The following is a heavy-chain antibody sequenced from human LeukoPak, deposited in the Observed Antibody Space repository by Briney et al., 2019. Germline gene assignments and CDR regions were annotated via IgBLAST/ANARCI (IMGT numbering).Heavy chain of an antibody. D-gene: IGHD4-23*01. V-gene: IGHV1-69*01. CDR3: ARMTTVVTRGDY. J-gene: IGHJ4*02. Sequence: SVKVSCEASGGTFSSYAISWVRQAPGQGLEWMGGIIPIFGTANYAQKFQGRVTITADESTSTAYMELSSLRSEDTAVYYCARMTTVVTRGDYWGQGTLVTVSS. CDR1: GGTFSSYA. CDR2: IIPIFGTA.